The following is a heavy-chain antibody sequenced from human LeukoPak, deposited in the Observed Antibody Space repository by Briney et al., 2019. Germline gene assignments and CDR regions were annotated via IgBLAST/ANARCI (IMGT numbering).Heavy chain of an antibody. CDR1: AGSISTFY. J-gene: IGHJ3*02. CDR3: ARVTAGTGAFDI. CDR2: IYHSGST. D-gene: IGHD6-19*01. Sequence: SETLSLTCTVSAGSISTFYWSWIRQPPGKGLEWIGYIYHSGSTYYNPSLKSRVTISVDRSKNQFSLKLSSVTAADTAVYYCARVTAGTGAFDIWGQGTMVTVSS. V-gene: IGHV4-59*12.